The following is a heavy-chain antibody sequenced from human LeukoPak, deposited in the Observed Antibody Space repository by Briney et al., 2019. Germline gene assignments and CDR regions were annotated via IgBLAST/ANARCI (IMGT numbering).Heavy chain of an antibody. V-gene: IGHV3-66*01. CDR3: AREDRWMGGFDY. D-gene: IGHD2-15*01. CDR1: GFTFGDYA. CDR2: IYSADTT. J-gene: IGHJ4*02. Sequence: GGSLRLSCTVSGFTFGDYAMSWVRQAPGKGLEWVSIIYSADTTYYADYVRGRFTISRDNSKNTLYLQMNSLRAEDSAVYYCAREDRWMGGFDYWGQGTLVTVSS.